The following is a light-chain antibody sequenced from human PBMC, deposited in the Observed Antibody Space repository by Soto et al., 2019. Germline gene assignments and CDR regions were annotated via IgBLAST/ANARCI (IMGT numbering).Light chain of an antibody. V-gene: IGKV4-1*01. CDR1: QTILYNSNNRNY. J-gene: IGKJ4*01. CDR3: QQYFRTPIT. CDR2: WAS. Sequence: DIVMTQSPDSLTVSLGELATINCRSSQTILYNSNNRNYLAWYQQKPGQPPKLLIHWASTRDSGVPDRFSGSGSGTDFTLTISSLQAEDVAVYSCQQYFRTPITFVGGTRVEI.